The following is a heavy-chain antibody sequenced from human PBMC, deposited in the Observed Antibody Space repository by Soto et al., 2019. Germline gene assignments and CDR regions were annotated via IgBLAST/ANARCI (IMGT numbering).Heavy chain of an antibody. V-gene: IGHV4-4*02. J-gene: IGHJ4*02. CDR1: GDSISSLNW. Sequence: QVQLQESGPGLVKPSGTLSLTCTVSGDSISSLNWWSWVRQPPGKGLEWLRKIHHNGNTDYNASLKSRVTISIDKSKNQFSLNLNSVTVADTAVYYCVRVPNYWGQGTLVTVSS. CDR3: VRVPNY. CDR2: IHHNGNT.